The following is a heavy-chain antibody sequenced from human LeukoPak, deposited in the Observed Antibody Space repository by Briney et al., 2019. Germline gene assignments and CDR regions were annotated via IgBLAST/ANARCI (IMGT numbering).Heavy chain of an antibody. CDR1: GFTVSSNY. V-gene: IGHV3-64*01. CDR2: ISSNGGST. CDR3: ARDRGSWAFDI. D-gene: IGHD6-13*01. Sequence: GSLRLSCAASGFTVSSNYMSWVRRAPGKGLEYVSAISSNGGSTYYANSVKGRFTISRDNSKNTLYLQMGSLRAEDMAVYYCARDRGSWAFDIWGQGTMVTVSS. J-gene: IGHJ3*02.